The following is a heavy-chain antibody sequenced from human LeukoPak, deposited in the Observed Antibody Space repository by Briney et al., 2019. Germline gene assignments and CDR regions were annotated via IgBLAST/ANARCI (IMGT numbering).Heavy chain of an antibody. CDR3: ARARRPGIAVAGDY. Sequence: ASVTVSCKASGYTFTGYYMHWVRHAPGQGLEWMGWINPNSGGTNYAQKFQGRVTMTRDTSISTAYMELSRLRSDDTAVYYCARARRPGIAVAGDYWGQGTLVTVSS. J-gene: IGHJ4*02. D-gene: IGHD6-19*01. CDR2: INPNSGGT. V-gene: IGHV1-2*02. CDR1: GYTFTGYY.